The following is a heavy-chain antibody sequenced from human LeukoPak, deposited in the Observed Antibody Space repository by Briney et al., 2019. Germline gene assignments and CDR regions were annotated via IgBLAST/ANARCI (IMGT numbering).Heavy chain of an antibody. J-gene: IGHJ4*02. CDR1: GGTFSSYA. Sequence: GSSVKVSCKASGGTFSSYAISWVRQAPGQGLEWMGGIIPIFGTANYAQKFQGRVTITADEFTSTAYMELSSLRSEDTAVYYCASTLQGSYYKCLDYWGQGTLVTVSS. V-gene: IGHV1-69*01. D-gene: IGHD3-10*01. CDR2: IIPIFGTA. CDR3: ASTLQGSYYKCLDY.